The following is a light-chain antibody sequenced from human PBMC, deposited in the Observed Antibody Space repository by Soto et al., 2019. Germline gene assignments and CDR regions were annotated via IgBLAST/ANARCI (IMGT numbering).Light chain of an antibody. V-gene: IGLV2-8*01. CDR3: LAWDDSLNGYV. Sequence: QSALTQPPSASGSPGQSVAISCTGTSSDVGGYNYVSWYQQHPGKAPKLMIYEVNKRPSGVPDRFSGSKSGNTASLTVSGLQAEDEADYYCLAWDDSLNGYVFGTGTKLTVL. CDR1: SSDVGGYNY. J-gene: IGLJ1*01. CDR2: EVN.